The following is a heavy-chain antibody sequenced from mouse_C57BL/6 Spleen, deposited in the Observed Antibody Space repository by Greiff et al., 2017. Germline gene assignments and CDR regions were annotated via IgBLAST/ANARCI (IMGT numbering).Heavy chain of an antibody. Sequence: EVKVVESGGGLVKPGGSLKLSCAASGFTFSDYGMHWVRQAPEQGLEWVAYISSGSSTIYYADTVKGRFTISRDNAKNTLFLQMTSLRSEDTAMYYCARPDDYYAMDYWGQGTSVTVSS. CDR3: ARPDDYYAMDY. CDR2: ISSGSSTI. V-gene: IGHV5-17*01. CDR1: GFTFSDYG. J-gene: IGHJ4*01.